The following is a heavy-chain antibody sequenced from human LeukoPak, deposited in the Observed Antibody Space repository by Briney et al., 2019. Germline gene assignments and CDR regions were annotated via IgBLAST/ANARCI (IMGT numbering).Heavy chain of an antibody. CDR3: ARDSRAGWVVATFDY. V-gene: IGHV1-2*02. D-gene: IGHD5-12*01. J-gene: IGHJ4*02. Sequence: GASVKVSCKASGYTFTGYYIHWVRQAPGQGLEWMGWINPNSGGTNYAQKFQGRVTMTRDTSISTAYMELSSLRSDDTAVYYCARDSRAGWVVATFDYWGQGTLVTVSS. CDR1: GYTFTGYY. CDR2: INPNSGGT.